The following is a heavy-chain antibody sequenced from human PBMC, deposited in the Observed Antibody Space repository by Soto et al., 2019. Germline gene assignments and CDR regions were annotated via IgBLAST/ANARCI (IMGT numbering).Heavy chain of an antibody. V-gene: IGHV4-59*01. CDR3: AREGVSSRWYNYYGMDV. Sequence: LSLTCTVSGGSISSYYWSWIRQPPGKGLEWIGYIYYSGSTNYNPSLKSRVTISVDTSKNQFSLKLSSVTAADTAVYYCAREGVSSRWYNYYGMDVWGQGTTVTVSS. J-gene: IGHJ6*02. CDR2: IYYSGST. CDR1: GGSISSYY. D-gene: IGHD6-13*01.